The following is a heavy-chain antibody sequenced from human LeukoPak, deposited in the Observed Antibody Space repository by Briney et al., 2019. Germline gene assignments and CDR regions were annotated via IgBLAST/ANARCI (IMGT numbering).Heavy chain of an antibody. J-gene: IGHJ5*02. CDR2: IYYSGST. CDR3: ARESGGAANWFDP. V-gene: IGHV4-59*01. D-gene: IGHD6-25*01. Sequence: SETLSLTCTVSGGSISSYYWSWIRQPPGKGLEWIGYIYYSGSTNYNPSLKSRVTISVDTSKNQFSLKLSSMTAADTAVYYCARESGGAANWFDPWGQGTLVTVSS. CDR1: GGSISSYY.